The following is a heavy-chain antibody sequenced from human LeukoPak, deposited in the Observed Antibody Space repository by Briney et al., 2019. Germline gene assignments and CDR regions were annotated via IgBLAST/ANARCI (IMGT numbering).Heavy chain of an antibody. CDR3: ASGYFDSSGYRTAVVFDY. CDR2: INPNNGGT. D-gene: IGHD3-22*01. V-gene: IGHV1-2*02. Sequence: ASVKVSCKASGYTFTGCYMHWVRQAPGQGLEWMGWINPNNGGTNYAQKSQGRVTMTRDTSISTAYMELSGLRSDDTAVYYCASGYFDSSGYRTAVVFDYWGQGTLVTVSS. CDR1: GYTFTGCY. J-gene: IGHJ4*02.